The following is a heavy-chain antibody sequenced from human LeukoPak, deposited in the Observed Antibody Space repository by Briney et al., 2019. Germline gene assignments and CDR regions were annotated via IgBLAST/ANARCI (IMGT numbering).Heavy chain of an antibody. CDR1: GFTFSSYW. CDR2: INGEGRST. V-gene: IGHV3-74*01. D-gene: IGHD6-19*01. Sequence: GGSLRLSCAASGFTFSSYWMHWVRQAPGKGLVWVSRINGEGRSTSHADSVKGRFTISRDNPKSTLYLQMNSLRAEDTAVYYCAREANSGYSSGDDAFDIWGQGTMVTVSS. CDR3: AREANSGYSSGDDAFDI. J-gene: IGHJ3*02.